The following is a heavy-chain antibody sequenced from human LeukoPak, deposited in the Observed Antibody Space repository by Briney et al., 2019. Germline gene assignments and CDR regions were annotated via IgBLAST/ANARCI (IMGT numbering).Heavy chain of an antibody. CDR1: GGSITGFF. J-gene: IGHJ4*02. CDR3: ARVATPDVSSPLDF. Sequence: SETLSLTCAVSGGSITGFFWSWIRQPAGEGLQYIGRIFSRGGANYNPSLQSRVAMSVDTSQNLFSLKLTSVTAADTAVYFCARVATPDVSSPLDFWGQGILVTVSS. D-gene: IGHD6-19*01. V-gene: IGHV4-4*07. CDR2: IFSRGGA.